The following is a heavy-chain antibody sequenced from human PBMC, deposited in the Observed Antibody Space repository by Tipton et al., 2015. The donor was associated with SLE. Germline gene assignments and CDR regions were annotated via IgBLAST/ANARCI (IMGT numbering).Heavy chain of an antibody. CDR1: GFTFSSYD. CDR3: ARGGWYWYFDL. D-gene: IGHD6-19*01. V-gene: IGHV3-13*01. Sequence: GSLRLSCAASGFTFSSYDMHWVRQATGKGLEWVSAIGTAGDTYYPGSVKGRFTISRENAKNSLYLQMNSLRAGDTAVYYCARGGWYWYFDLWGRGTLVTVSS. J-gene: IGHJ2*01. CDR2: IGTAGDT.